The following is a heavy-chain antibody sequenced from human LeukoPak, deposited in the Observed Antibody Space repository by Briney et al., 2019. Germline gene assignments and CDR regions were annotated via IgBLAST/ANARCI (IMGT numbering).Heavy chain of an antibody. D-gene: IGHD3-10*01. CDR1: GGSFSGYY. Sequence: SETLSLTCAVYGGSFSGYYWSWIRQPPGKGLEWIGEINHSGSTNYNPSLKSRVTISVDTSKNQFSLKLSSVTAADTAVYYCARLWFGEIGDYWGQGTLVIVSS. CDR3: ARLWFGEIGDY. CDR2: INHSGST. J-gene: IGHJ4*02. V-gene: IGHV4-34*01.